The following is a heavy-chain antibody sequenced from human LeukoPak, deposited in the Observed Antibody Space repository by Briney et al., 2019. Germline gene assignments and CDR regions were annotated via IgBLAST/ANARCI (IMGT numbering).Heavy chain of an antibody. CDR3: AHRGGDYYDSSGYYYPW. D-gene: IGHD3-22*01. CDR2: IYWDDDK. Sequence: SGPTLVKPPQTLTLTCTFSGFSLSTSGVGVGWIRQPPGKALEWLALIYWDDDKRYSPSLKSRLTITKDTSKNQVVLTMTNMDPVDTATYYCAHRGGDYYDSSGYYYPWWGQGTLVTVSS. V-gene: IGHV2-5*02. CDR1: GFSLSTSGVG. J-gene: IGHJ4*02.